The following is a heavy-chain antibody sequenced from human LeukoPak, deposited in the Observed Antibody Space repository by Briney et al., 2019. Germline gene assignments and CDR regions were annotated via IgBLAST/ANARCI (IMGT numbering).Heavy chain of an antibody. D-gene: IGHD3-22*01. CDR1: XXSIXXXYH. J-gene: IGHJ5*02. Sequence: SXXSIXXXYHWAWIRQPPGKGLEWIGSIYYSGSTYYNPSLKSRVTISVDTXKNKFSMKLSSVTAADTAVYYCXXXXXXXXXXDSSGYSPWGQGTLVTVSS. V-gene: IGHV4-38-2*01. CDR2: IYYSGST. CDR3: XXXXXXXXXXDSSGYSP.